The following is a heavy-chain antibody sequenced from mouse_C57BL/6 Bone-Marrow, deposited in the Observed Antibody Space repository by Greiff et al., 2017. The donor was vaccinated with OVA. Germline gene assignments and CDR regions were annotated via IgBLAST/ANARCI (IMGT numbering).Heavy chain of an antibody. J-gene: IGHJ2*01. CDR1: GYTFTSYW. CDR3: ARDGNYLYYFDY. D-gene: IGHD2-1*01. V-gene: IGHV1-52*01. Sequence: QVQLQQSGAELVRPGSSVKLSCKASGYTFTSYWMHWVKQRPIQGLEWIGNIDPSDSETHYNQKFKDKATLTVDKSSSTAYMQLSSLTSEDSAVYYCARDGNYLYYFDYWGQGTTLTVSS. CDR2: IDPSDSET.